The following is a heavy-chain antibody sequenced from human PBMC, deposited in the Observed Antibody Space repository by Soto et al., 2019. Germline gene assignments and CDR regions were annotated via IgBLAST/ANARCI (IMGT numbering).Heavy chain of an antibody. D-gene: IGHD3-10*01. Sequence: PSETLSLTCTVSGGSISSYYWSWIRQPPGKGLEWIGYIYYSGSTNYNPSLKSRVTISVDTSKNQFSLKLSSVTAADTAVYYCARDGDYYGSGSYYNFTGYYYGMDVWGQGTTVTVS. V-gene: IGHV4-59*01. CDR1: GGSISSYY. CDR3: ARDGDYYGSGSYYNFTGYYYGMDV. CDR2: IYYSGST. J-gene: IGHJ6*02.